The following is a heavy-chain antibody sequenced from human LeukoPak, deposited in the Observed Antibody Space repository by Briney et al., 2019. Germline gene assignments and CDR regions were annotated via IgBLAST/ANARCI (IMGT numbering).Heavy chain of an antibody. D-gene: IGHD5-24*01. CDR2: LSIGGSRT. CDR1: GFTFSSYA. CDR3: AKAPRDGYNYDFDY. Sequence: PGGSLRLSCAASGFTFSSYAMSWVRQAPGKGLEWVSSLSIGGSRTYYADSVKGRFTISRDNSKNTLYLQMNSLRAEDTAVYYCAKAPRDGYNYDFDYWGQGTLVTVSS. V-gene: IGHV3-23*01. J-gene: IGHJ4*02.